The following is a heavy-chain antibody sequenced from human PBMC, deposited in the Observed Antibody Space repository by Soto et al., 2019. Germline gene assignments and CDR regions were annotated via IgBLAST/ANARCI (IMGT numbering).Heavy chain of an antibody. CDR3: ARDGRLRPGFDP. V-gene: IGHV4-59*12. Sequence: PSETLSLTCTVSGGSISSYYWSWIRQPPGKGLEWIGYIYYSGSTNYNPSLKSRVTISVDTSKNQFSLKLSSVTAADTAVYYCARDGRLRPGFDPWGQGTLVTVSS. J-gene: IGHJ5*02. D-gene: IGHD1-26*01. CDR2: IYYSGST. CDR1: GGSISSYY.